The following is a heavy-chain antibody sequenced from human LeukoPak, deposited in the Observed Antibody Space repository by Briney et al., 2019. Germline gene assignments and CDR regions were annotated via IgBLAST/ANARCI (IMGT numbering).Heavy chain of an antibody. CDR2: IFSDGSTT. CDR1: EFNFFSYG. D-gene: IGHD2-21*02. Sequence: GGSLRLSCVASEFNFFSYGMQWVRQAPGKGLVWASRIFSDGSTTSYADSVKGRFTIPRDNAKNTLYLQMNSLRAEDTAVYYCARELPREVTLDYWGQGTLVTVSP. J-gene: IGHJ4*01. V-gene: IGHV3-74*01. CDR3: ARELPREVTLDY.